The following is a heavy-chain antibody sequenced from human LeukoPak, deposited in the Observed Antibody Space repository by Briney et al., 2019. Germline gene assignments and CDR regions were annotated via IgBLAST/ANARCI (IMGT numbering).Heavy chain of an antibody. CDR3: AKDGDGSGSYYIPYYYYYMDV. J-gene: IGHJ6*03. CDR2: IYYSGST. CDR1: GGSISSYY. D-gene: IGHD3-10*01. V-gene: IGHV4-39*02. Sequence: PSETLSLTCTVSGGSISSYYWGWIRQPPGKGLEWIGSIYYSGSTYYNPSLKSRVTISVDTSKNQFSLKLSSVTAADTAVYYCAKDGDGSGSYYIPYYYYYMDVWGKGTTVTISS.